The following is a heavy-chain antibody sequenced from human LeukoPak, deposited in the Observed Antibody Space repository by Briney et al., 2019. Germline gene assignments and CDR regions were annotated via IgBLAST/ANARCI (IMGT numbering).Heavy chain of an antibody. J-gene: IGHJ3*02. CDR1: GFNFASYA. V-gene: IGHV3-66*02. CDR2: IYSGGGT. D-gene: IGHD2-21*02. CDR3: ARAVGVTAIHNAFDI. Sequence: GGSLRLSCAASGFNFASYAMTWVRQAPGKGLEWVSVIYSGGGTDYADSVKGRFTISRDNSKNTLYLQMNSLRAEDTAVYYCARAVGVTAIHNAFDIWGQGTMVTVSS.